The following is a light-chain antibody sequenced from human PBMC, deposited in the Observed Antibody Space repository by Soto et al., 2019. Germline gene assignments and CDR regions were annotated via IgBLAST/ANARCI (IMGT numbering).Light chain of an antibody. Sequence: DIQMTQSPSTLSASVGDRVTITCRASQNINTWVAWYQQKPGKAPNLLIYRASSLESGVPSRFSGSGSGTEFTLTISSLQPDDFATYYCQQYETYSRTFGQGTKVDI. V-gene: IGKV1-5*01. CDR2: RAS. J-gene: IGKJ2*01. CDR1: QNINTW. CDR3: QQYETYSRT.